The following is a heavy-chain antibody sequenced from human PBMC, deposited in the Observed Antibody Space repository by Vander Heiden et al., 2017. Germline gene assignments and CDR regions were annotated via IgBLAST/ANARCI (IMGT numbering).Heavy chain of an antibody. V-gene: IGHV4-34*01. D-gene: IGHD2-15*01. J-gene: IGHJ5*02. CDR3: ARGGRYCSGGSCYDWFDP. Sequence: QVQLQQWGAGLLKPSETLSLTCAVYGGSFRGYYWSWIRQPPGKGLEWIGEINHSGSTNYNPSLKSRVTISVDTSKNQFSLKLSSVTAADTAVYYCARGGRYCSGGSCYDWFDPWGQGTLVTVSS. CDR2: INHSGST. CDR1: GGSFRGYY.